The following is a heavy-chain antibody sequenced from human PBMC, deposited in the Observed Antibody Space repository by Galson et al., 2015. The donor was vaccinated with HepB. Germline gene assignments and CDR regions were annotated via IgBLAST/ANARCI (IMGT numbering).Heavy chain of an antibody. CDR1: GFTFSDYG. J-gene: IGHJ4*02. CDR2: IRYDGSNK. V-gene: IGHV3-30*02. Sequence: SLRLSCAASGFTFSDYGIHWVRQAPGKGLEWVAFIRYDGSNKYYADSVKGRFTISRDNSKNTLYLQMNSLRAEDTAVYYCAKPQAYYGSGSYYGGGPFDYWGQGTLVTVSS. D-gene: IGHD3-10*01. CDR3: AKPQAYYGSGSYYGGGPFDY.